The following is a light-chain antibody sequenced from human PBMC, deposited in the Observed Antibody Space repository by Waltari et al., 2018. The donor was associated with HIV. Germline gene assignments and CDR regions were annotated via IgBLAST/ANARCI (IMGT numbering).Light chain of an antibody. CDR3: SSYADRNGFYVV. J-gene: IGLJ2*01. Sequence: QSALTQPPSASGSPGQSVTISCPGTNSDIGGYNYVSWYQQHPGKAPKLVISGVTKRPSGVPDRFSGSKSGTTASLTVSGLQAEDEADYYCSSYADRNGFYVVFGGGTRLTVL. V-gene: IGLV2-8*01. CDR2: GVT. CDR1: NSDIGGYNY.